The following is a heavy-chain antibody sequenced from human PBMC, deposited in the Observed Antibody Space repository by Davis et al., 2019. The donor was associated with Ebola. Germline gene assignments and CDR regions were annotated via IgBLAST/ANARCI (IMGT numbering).Heavy chain of an antibody. CDR2: IIPILGIA. D-gene: IGHD1-26*01. CDR3: ARGYSGSYSPLDY. V-gene: IGHV1-69*10. Sequence: SVTVSCKASGYTLTGYYMHWVRQAPGQGLEWMGGIIPILGIANYAQKFQGRVTITADESTSTAYMELSSLRVEDTAVYYCARGYSGSYSPLDYWGQGTLVTVSS. J-gene: IGHJ4*02. CDR1: GYTLTGYY.